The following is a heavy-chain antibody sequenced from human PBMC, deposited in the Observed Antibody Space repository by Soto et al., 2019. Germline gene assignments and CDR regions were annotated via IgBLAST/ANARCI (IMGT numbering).Heavy chain of an antibody. D-gene: IGHD3-10*01. CDR1: GGTFSSYA. CDR2: IIPVFGAA. V-gene: IGHV1-69*01. J-gene: IGHJ6*02. CDR3: ARDLKAMVRETAVGLDA. Sequence: QVDLVQSGAGVKKPGSSVTVSCKASGGTFSSYAINWVRQAPGQGLEWLGGIIPVFGAANYSPGFQGRVTITADESTRTIYMQLSGLRSEDTAVYYCARDLKAMVRETAVGLDAWGQGTAVTVSS.